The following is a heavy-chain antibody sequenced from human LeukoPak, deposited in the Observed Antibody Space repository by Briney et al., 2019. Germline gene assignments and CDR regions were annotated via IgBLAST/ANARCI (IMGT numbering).Heavy chain of an antibody. CDR3: ARDHFAEDSSGALDS. V-gene: IGHV1-69*05. CDR2: IIPIFGTA. J-gene: IGHJ4*02. D-gene: IGHD3-22*01. CDR1: GGTFSSYA. Sequence: GASVTVSCTASGGTFSSYAISWVRQAPGQGLEWMGRIIPIFGTANYAQTFHGRVTITTDESTSTAYMELSSLRSEETAVYYCARDHFAEDSSGALDSWGQGTLVTVSS.